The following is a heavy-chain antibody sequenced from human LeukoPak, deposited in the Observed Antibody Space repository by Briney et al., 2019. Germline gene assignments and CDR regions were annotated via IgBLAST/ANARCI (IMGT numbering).Heavy chain of an antibody. CDR2: INHSGST. Sequence: SETLSLTCAVYGGSFSGYYWSWIRQPPGKGLEWIGEINHSGSTNYNPSLKSRVTISVDTSKNQFSLKLSSVTAADTAVYYCARTHYCSSTSCYADWFDPWGQGTLVTVSS. D-gene: IGHD2-2*01. V-gene: IGHV4-34*01. CDR1: GGSFSGYY. CDR3: ARTHYCSSTSCYADWFDP. J-gene: IGHJ5*02.